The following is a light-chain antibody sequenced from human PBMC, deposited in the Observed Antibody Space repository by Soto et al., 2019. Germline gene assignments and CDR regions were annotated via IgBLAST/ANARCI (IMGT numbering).Light chain of an antibody. CDR1: SSDVGGYDY. CDR3: QSYDGSLSGPVV. Sequence: QSVLTQPRSVSGSPGQSVTISCTGTSSDVGGYDYVSWYQQPPGKAPKVIIYDGNKRPSGVPDRFSGSKSGNTASLTISGLQAEDEADYYCQSYDGSLSGPVVFGGGTKLTVL. V-gene: IGLV2-11*01. CDR2: DGN. J-gene: IGLJ2*01.